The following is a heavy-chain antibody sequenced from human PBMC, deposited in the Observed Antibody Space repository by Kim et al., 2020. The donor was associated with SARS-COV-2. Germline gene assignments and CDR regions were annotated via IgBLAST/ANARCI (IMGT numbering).Heavy chain of an antibody. CDR3: ARGSDYPPPHNAFGI. D-gene: IGHD6-25*01. V-gene: IGHV4-59*09. J-gene: IGHJ3*02. Sequence: NPSLKSRVTISADTSKSQFSLHLSSVTAADTAVYYCARGSDYPPPHNAFGIWGPGTMVAVSS.